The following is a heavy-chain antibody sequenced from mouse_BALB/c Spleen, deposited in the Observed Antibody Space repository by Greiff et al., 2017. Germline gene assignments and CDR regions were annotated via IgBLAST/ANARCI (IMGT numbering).Heavy chain of an antibody. V-gene: IGHV2-6-7*01. CDR1: GFSLTGYG. CDR3: ARDRNYYGSSYAMDY. CDR2: IWGDGST. Sequence: VQLQESGPGLVAPSQSLSITCTVSGFSLTGYGVNWVRQPPGKGLEWLGMIWGDGSTDYNSALKSRLSISKDNSKSQVFLKMNSLQTDDTARYYCARDRNYYGSSYAMDYWGRGASVTVSS. D-gene: IGHD1-1*01. J-gene: IGHJ4*01.